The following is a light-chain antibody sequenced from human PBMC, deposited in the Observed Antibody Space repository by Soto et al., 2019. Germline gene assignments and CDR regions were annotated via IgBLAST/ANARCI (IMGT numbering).Light chain of an antibody. Sequence: EIVLTQSPATLSLSPGERATLSCRASQSVSSYLAWYQQRPGQAHRLLIYGASNRATGIPARFSSSSSGTDFTLTISSLEAEDFEVYYCQQRTDWPLTFSQGTRLEIK. CDR1: QSVSSY. J-gene: IGKJ5*01. CDR2: GAS. V-gene: IGKV3-11*01. CDR3: QQRTDWPLT.